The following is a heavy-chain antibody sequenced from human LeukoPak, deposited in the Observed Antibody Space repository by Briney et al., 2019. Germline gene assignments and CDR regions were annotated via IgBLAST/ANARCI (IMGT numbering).Heavy chain of an antibody. Sequence: GGSLRLSCAASGLTFSSYTMIWVPQAPGKGLEWVSSISSSSSYIYYADSVKGRFTISRDNSKNTLYLQMNSLRAEDTAVYYCAKDPHYYDSSGDAFDIWGQGTMVTVSS. CDR2: ISSSSSYI. CDR1: GLTFSSYT. J-gene: IGHJ3*02. V-gene: IGHV3-21*04. CDR3: AKDPHYYDSSGDAFDI. D-gene: IGHD3-22*01.